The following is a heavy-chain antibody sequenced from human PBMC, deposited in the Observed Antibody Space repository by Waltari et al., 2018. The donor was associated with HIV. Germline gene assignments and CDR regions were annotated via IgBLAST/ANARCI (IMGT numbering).Heavy chain of an antibody. Sequence: EVQLVESGGGLAKPGGSLRLSCAASGFDFSNAWMSWVRRAPGKGLEVLGRIKSKTEGGTTDPVAAVKGRFTISRDDSKNTVYLEMNSLKIEDTAVYYCTTEELGDRVSYHFDHWGQGTLVTVSS. CDR1: GFDFSNAW. CDR2: IKSKTEGGTT. CDR3: TTEELGDRVSYHFDH. V-gene: IGHV3-15*01. J-gene: IGHJ4*02. D-gene: IGHD1-26*01.